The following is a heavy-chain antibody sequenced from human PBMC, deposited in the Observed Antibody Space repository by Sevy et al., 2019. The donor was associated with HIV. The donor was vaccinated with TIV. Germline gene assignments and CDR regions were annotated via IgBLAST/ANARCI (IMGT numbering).Heavy chain of an antibody. CDR3: ARQRASSGYFYFDS. V-gene: IGHV4-30-4*01. CDR1: GGSISSGDYY. D-gene: IGHD3-22*01. CDR2: IFYSGST. J-gene: IGHJ4*02. Sequence: SETLSLTCTVSGGSISSGDYYWSWIRQPPGKGLDGIGYIFYSGSTYFNPSLKSRVTISLDTSKSQFSLRLSSVTAADTAVFYCARQRASSGYFYFDSWGQGTLVTVSS.